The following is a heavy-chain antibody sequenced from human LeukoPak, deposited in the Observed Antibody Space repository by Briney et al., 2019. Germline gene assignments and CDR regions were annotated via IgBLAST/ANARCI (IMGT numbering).Heavy chain of an antibody. V-gene: IGHV4-59*08. D-gene: IGHD3-10*01. CDR1: GGSISSYY. CDR2: IYYSGST. J-gene: IGHJ6*02. Sequence: SETLSLTCTVSGGSISSYYWSWIRQPPGKGLEWIGYIYYSGSTNYNPSLKSRVTISVDTSKNQFSLKLSSVTAADTAVYYCARILWLDYYYYGMDVWGQGTTVTVSS. CDR3: ARILWLDYYYYGMDV.